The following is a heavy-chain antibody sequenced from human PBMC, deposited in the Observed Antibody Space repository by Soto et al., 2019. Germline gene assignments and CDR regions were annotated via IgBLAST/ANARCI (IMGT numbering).Heavy chain of an antibody. J-gene: IGHJ6*03. CDR3: ARDIGATVTTGSYYYYYMDV. CDR2: IIPILGIA. V-gene: IGHV1-69*04. D-gene: IGHD4-4*01. Sequence: SVKVSCKASGGTFSSYTISWVRQAPGQGLEWMGRIIPILGIANYAQKFQGRVTITADKSTSTAYMELSSLRSEDTAVYYCARDIGATVTTGSYYYYYMDVWGKGTTVTVSS. CDR1: GGTFSSYT.